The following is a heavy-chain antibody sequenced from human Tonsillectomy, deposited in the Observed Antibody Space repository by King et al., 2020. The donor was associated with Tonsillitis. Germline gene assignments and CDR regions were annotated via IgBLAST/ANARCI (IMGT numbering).Heavy chain of an antibody. Sequence: LQLVQSGAEVKKPGASVKVSCKASGYTFANYGSSWGRQAPGQGLEWMGWMFGYNGDTTYAHKVQGRVTMTAETSTKTAYMELRSLRSDDTAVYYCVRDEGVLVAGDHSEYCYMDVWGGGTTVTVSS. D-gene: IGHD2-15*01. CDR1: GYTFANYG. V-gene: IGHV1-18*01. CDR2: MFGYNGDT. CDR3: VRDEGVLVAGDHSEYCYMDV. J-gene: IGHJ6*03.